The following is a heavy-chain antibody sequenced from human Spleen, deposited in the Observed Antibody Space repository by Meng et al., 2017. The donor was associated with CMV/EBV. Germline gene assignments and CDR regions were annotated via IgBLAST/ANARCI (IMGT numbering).Heavy chain of an antibody. CDR1: GFTFSSYS. V-gene: IGHV3-21*01. Sequence: GGSLRLSCAASGFTFSSYSMNWVRQAPGKGLEWVSSISSSSSYIYYADSVKGRFTISRDNAKNSLYLQMNSLRAEDTAVYYCARDLLYCSSTSCEGYYYGMDVWGQGTTVTVSS. D-gene: IGHD2-2*01. CDR2: ISSSSSYI. CDR3: ARDLLYCSSTSCEGYYYGMDV. J-gene: IGHJ6*02.